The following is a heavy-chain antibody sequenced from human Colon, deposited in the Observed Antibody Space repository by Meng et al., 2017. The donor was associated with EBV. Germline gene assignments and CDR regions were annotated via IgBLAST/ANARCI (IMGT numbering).Heavy chain of an antibody. CDR3: ARGGYYSFDY. J-gene: IGHJ4*02. CDR1: GGSISSVYW. CDR2: IYHSGST. Sequence: QLQRAGPGLWKPSETLALSGAVSGGSISSVYWWTWVRQSPGKGLEWIGEIYHSGSTNYNPSLKSRVTISVDKSKNQFSLKLTSVTAADTAVYYCARGGYYSFDYWGQRTLVTASS. D-gene: IGHD5-18*01. V-gene: IGHV4-4*02.